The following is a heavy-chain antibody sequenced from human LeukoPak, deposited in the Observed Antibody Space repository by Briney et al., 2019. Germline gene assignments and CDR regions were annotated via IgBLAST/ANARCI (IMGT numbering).Heavy chain of an antibody. J-gene: IGHJ4*02. Sequence: GGSLRLSCAASGFTFSSYWVSWVRQAPGKGLEWVANIKQDGSEKYYVDSVKGRFTISRDNAKNSLYLQMNSLRAEDTAVYYCARDLSWGYFDYWGQGTLVTVSS. CDR3: ARDLSWGYFDY. CDR1: GFTFSSYW. D-gene: IGHD7-27*01. CDR2: IKQDGSEK. V-gene: IGHV3-7*01.